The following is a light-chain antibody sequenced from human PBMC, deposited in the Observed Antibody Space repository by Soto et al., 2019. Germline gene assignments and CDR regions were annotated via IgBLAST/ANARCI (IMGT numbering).Light chain of an antibody. V-gene: IGKV3-20*01. CDR1: QFVSSTY. Sequence: EVVLTQSPGTLSLSPGARATLSCRASQFVSSTYLAWYQQRPGQAPRLLIYGASSRATGIPDRFSGGGSETYFTLTISRLESEDSAVYYCQQYGISAWTFGQGTKV. J-gene: IGKJ1*01. CDR2: GAS. CDR3: QQYGISAWT.